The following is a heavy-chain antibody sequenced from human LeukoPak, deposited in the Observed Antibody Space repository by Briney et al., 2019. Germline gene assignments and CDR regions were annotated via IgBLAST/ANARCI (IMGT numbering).Heavy chain of an antibody. V-gene: IGHV4-59*08. Sequence: SETLSLTCTVSGGSISSYYWSWIRQPPGKGLEWIGYIYYSGSTNYNPSLKSRVTISVDTSKNQFSLKLSSVTAADTAVYYCARHRAGPFSSSGYYGAFDIWDQGTMVTVSS. CDR1: GGSISSYY. J-gene: IGHJ3*02. D-gene: IGHD3-22*01. CDR3: ARHRAGPFSSSGYYGAFDI. CDR2: IYYSGST.